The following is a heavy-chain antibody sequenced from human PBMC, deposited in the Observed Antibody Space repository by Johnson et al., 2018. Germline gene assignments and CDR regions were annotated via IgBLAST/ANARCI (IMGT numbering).Heavy chain of an antibody. J-gene: IGHJ6*03. CDR2: ISYDGSNK. D-gene: IGHD3-22*01. CDR1: GFTFSSYG. V-gene: IGHV3-30*18. Sequence: QVQLQESGGGVVQXGRSXRLXCAASGFTFSSYGMHWVRQAPGKGLEWVAVISYDGSNKYYADSVKGRFTISRDNSKNTLYLQMNSLRAEDTAVYYWAKVSRPFYDSSGQDYYYYMDVWGKGTTVTVSS. CDR3: AKVSRPFYDSSGQDYYYYMDV.